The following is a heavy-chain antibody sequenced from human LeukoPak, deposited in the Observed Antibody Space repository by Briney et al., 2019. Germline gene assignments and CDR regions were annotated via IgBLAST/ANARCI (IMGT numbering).Heavy chain of an antibody. V-gene: IGHV1-8*01. J-gene: IGHJ3*02. CDR2: MSPNSGNT. CDR3: ARGHPYYYDSSGSDAFDI. Sequence: ASVKVSCTASGYTFTSYDINWVRQAPGQGLEWMGWMSPNSGNTGYAQKFQGRVTMTRNTSISTAYMELSSLRSEDTAVYYCARGHPYYYDSSGSDAFDIWGQGTMVTVSS. CDR1: GYTFTSYD. D-gene: IGHD3-22*01.